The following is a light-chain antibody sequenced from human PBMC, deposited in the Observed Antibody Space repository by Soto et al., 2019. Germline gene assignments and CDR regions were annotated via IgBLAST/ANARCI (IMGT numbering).Light chain of an antibody. CDR1: SSDVGGYNY. CDR3: SSYTSSSPYV. Sequence: QSVLTQPASVSGSPGQSITISCTGTSSDVGGYNYVSWYQQHPGKAPKLMIYDVSNRPSGVSSRFSGSKSGNTASLTISGLQAEDEADYYCSSYTSSSPYVFGIGTKVTV. CDR2: DVS. J-gene: IGLJ1*01. V-gene: IGLV2-14*01.